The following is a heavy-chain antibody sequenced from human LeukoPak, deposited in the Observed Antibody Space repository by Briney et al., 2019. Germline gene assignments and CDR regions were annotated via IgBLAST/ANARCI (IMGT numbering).Heavy chain of an antibody. V-gene: IGHV3-11*01. D-gene: IGHD3-22*01. CDR1: GFTFSDYY. CDR2: ISGSGSTI. Sequence: PGGSLRLSCAASGFTFSDYYMSWIRQAPGKGLEWVSYISGSGSTIYYADSVKGRFTISRDNAKNLLYLQMNSLRAEDTAVYYCTRDPPRYYYDDSGYSYWGQGTLVTVSS. J-gene: IGHJ4*02. CDR3: TRDPPRYYYDDSGYSY.